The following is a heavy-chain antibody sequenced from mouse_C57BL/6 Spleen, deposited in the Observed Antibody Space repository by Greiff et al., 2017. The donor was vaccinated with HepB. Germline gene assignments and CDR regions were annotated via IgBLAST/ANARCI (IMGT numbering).Heavy chain of an antibody. CDR2: IDPSDSYT. V-gene: IGHV1-59*01. CDR1: GYTFTSYW. J-gene: IGHJ4*01. D-gene: IGHD1-1*01. CDR3: AIYYGYAMDY. Sequence: QVHVKQPGAELVRPGTSVKLSCKASGYTFTSYWMHWVKQRPGQGLEWIGVIDPSDSYTNYNQKFKGKATLTVDTSSSTAYMQLSSLTSEDSAVYYCAIYYGYAMDYWGQGTSVTVSS.